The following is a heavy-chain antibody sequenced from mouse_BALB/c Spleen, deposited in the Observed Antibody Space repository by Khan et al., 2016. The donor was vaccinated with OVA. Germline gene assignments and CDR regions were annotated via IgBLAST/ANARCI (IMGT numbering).Heavy chain of an antibody. D-gene: IGHD4-1*01. Sequence: EVQLLETGGDLVKPGGSLKLSCAASGFTFSSYSMSWVRQTPDKRLEWVATISSDGDYTYFPDSVKGRFTISRDNAKNTLNLQMSSLKSEDTALYYCASHLTGSFAYWGQRTLVTVSA. CDR1: GFTFSSYS. CDR3: ASHLTGSFAY. CDR2: ISSDGDYT. V-gene: IGHV5-6*01. J-gene: IGHJ3*01.